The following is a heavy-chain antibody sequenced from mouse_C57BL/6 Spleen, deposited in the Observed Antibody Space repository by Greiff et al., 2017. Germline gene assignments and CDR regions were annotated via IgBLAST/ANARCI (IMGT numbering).Heavy chain of an antibody. V-gene: IGHV14-4*01. Sequence: EVKLLESGAELVRPGASVKLSCTASGFNIKDDYMHWVKQRPEQGLEWIGWIDPENGDTEYASKFQGKATITADTSSNTAYLQLSSLTSEDTAVYYCTGTGTWFAYWGQGTLVTVAA. CDR3: TGTGTWFAY. D-gene: IGHD4-1*01. CDR2: IDPENGDT. CDR1: GFNIKDDY. J-gene: IGHJ3*01.